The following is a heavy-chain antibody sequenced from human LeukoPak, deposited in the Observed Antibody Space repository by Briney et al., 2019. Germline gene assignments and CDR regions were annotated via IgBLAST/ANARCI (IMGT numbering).Heavy chain of an antibody. J-gene: IGHJ5*02. CDR3: ARKYPDHWFDP. CDR1: GGSFSGYY. CDR2: IFYLGST. Sequence: SETLSLTCAVYGGSFSGYYWSWIRQPPGKGLEWIGYIFYLGSTYYNLSLKSRVTMSVDTSKNQFSLKLRSVTAADTAVYYCARKYPDHWFDPRGQGTLVTVSS. D-gene: IGHD6-6*01. V-gene: IGHV4-30-4*08.